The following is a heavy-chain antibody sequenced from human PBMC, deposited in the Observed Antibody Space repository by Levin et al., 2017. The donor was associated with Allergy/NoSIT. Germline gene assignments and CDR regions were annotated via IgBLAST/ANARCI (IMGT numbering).Heavy chain of an antibody. V-gene: IGHV3-48*02. J-gene: IGHJ4*02. Sequence: GGSLRLSCAASGFTFSSYSMNWVRQAPGKGLEWVSYISSSSSTIYYADSVKGRFTISRDNAKNSLYLQMNSLRDEDTAVYYCARSPLDYYGSGSYPLGFFDYWGQGTLVTVSS. CDR1: GFTFSSYS. CDR2: ISSSSSTI. CDR3: ARSPLDYYGSGSYPLGFFDY. D-gene: IGHD3-10*01.